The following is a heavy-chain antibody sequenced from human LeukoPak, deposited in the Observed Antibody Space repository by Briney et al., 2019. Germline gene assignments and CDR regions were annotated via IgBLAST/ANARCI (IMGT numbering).Heavy chain of an antibody. D-gene: IGHD5-12*01. CDR3: ARAPYSGYDFFANWFDP. V-gene: IGHV3-48*01. CDR1: GFTFSNYR. CDR2: ISSSSSTI. Sequence: GGSLRLSCAASGFTFSNYRMNWVRQAPGKGLEWVSYISSSSSTIYYADSVKGRFTISRDNAKNSLYLQMNSLRAEDTAVYYCARAPYSGYDFFANWFDPWGQGTLVTVSS. J-gene: IGHJ5*02.